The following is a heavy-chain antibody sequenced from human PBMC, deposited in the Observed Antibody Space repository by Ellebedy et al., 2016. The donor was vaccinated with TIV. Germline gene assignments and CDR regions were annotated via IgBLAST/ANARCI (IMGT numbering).Heavy chain of an antibody. J-gene: IGHJ3*02. CDR3: ARDVYGDAFDI. D-gene: IGHD2/OR15-2a*01. V-gene: IGHV4-39*07. CDR1: GDSISSTSYF. Sequence: SETLSLXXTVSGDSISSTSYFWGWVRQPPGEGLGWIGNIYYNGKTYSNPSLKSRVTLSVDTSKNQFSLKLSSVAAADTAVYYCARDVYGDAFDIWGQGTMVTVSS. CDR2: IYYNGKT.